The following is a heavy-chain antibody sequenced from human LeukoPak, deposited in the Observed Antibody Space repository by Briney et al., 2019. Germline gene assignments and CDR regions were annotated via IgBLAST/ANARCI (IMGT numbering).Heavy chain of an antibody. CDR2: ISSSSSYI. J-gene: IGHJ4*02. CDR1: GFTFSSYS. Sequence: TGGSLRLSCAASGFTFSSYSMNWVRQAPGKGLEWVSSISSSSSYIYYADSVKGRFTISRDNAKNSLYLQMNSLRAEDTAVYYCARIPFQWLVSDFDYWGKGTLVTVSS. D-gene: IGHD6-19*01. V-gene: IGHV3-21*01. CDR3: ARIPFQWLVSDFDY.